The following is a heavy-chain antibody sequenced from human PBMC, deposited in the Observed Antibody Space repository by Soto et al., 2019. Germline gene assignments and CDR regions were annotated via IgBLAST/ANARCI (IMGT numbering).Heavy chain of an antibody. J-gene: IGHJ6*02. D-gene: IGHD6-6*01. V-gene: IGHV4-34*01. CDR2: INHSGST. Sequence: PSETLSLTCAVYGGPFSGYYWSWIRQPPGKGLEWIGEINHSGSTNYNPSLKSRVTISVDTSKNQFSLKLSSVTAADTAVYYCARETSSSRYYYVMDAWGQGTTVIVSS. CDR1: GGPFSGYY. CDR3: ARETSSSRYYYVMDA.